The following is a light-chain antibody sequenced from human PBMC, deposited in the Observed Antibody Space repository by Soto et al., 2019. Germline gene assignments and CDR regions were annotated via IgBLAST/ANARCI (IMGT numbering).Light chain of an antibody. CDR2: SDN. V-gene: IGLV1-44*01. J-gene: IGLJ2*01. CDR3: AAWDDSLRGRV. Sequence: QSALTQPPSASGTPGQRVTISCSGSNSNIGSNLVTWYQQLPGTAPKCLIYSDNQRPSGVPDRISGSRSGTSASLAISGLQSEDEAEYYCAAWDDSLRGRVFGGGTKVTVL. CDR1: NSNIGSNL.